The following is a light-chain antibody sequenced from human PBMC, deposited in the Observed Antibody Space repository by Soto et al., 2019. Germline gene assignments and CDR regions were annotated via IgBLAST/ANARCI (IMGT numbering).Light chain of an antibody. J-gene: IGKJ1*01. CDR2: GAS. V-gene: IGKV3-20*01. Sequence: EIVLTQSPGTLSLSPGERATLSCRASQSVSNNYLAWYQRKPGQAPRLLIYGASSRATGIPGRFSGSGSGTDFTLTITRLEPEDFAVYYCQQYGSSPPTFGQGTKVVIK. CDR3: QQYGSSPPT. CDR1: QSVSNNY.